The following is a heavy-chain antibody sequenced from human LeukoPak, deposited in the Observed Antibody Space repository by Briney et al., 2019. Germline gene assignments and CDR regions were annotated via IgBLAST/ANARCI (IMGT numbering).Heavy chain of an antibody. CDR3: ATYPGLARMDV. D-gene: IGHD5-12*01. J-gene: IGHJ6*02. V-gene: IGHV3-21*01. CDR1: GLTFSNFA. Sequence: GGSLRLSCAASGLTFSNFAMSWVRQAPGKGLEWVSSMSSSSSYKYYADSVKGRFTVSRDNAKNSMFLQMNSLRADDTAVYFCATYPGLARMDVWGQGTTVTVSS. CDR2: MSSSSSYK.